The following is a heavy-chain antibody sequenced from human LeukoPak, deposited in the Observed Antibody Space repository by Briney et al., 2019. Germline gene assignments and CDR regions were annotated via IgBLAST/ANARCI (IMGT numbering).Heavy chain of an antibody. CDR1: GFTFRSYS. CDR2: ISSSSTI. J-gene: IGHJ6*04. D-gene: IGHD3-10*02. CDR3: AELGITMIGGV. Sequence: GGSLRLSCAASGFTFRSYSMNWVRQAPGKGLEWVSYISSSSTIYYADSVKGRFTISRDNAKNSLYLQMNSLRAEDTAVYYCAELGITMIGGVWGKGTTVTISS. V-gene: IGHV3-48*01.